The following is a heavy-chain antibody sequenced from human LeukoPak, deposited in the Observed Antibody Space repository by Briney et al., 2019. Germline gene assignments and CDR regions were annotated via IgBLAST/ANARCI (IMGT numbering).Heavy chain of an antibody. J-gene: IGHJ1*01. D-gene: IGHD3-22*01. V-gene: IGHV1-2*02. CDR3: ARAWDSSGYHIPNFQH. CDR1: GYTFTVYY. Sequence: ASVKVACKASGYTFTVYYMHWVRQAPGQGLEWIGWINPNSGGTNYAQKFQGRVTITRDTSISTAYMALNRLRSDDTSVYYCARAWDSSGYHIPNFQHWGQGTLVTVSS. CDR2: INPNSGGT.